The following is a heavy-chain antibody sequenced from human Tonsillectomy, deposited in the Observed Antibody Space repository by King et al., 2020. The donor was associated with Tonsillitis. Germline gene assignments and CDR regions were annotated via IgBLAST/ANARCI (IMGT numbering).Heavy chain of an antibody. J-gene: IGHJ4*02. CDR2: IWYVGCEK. CDR3: AREPGEGSSHFEY. CDR1: GFSFSSYG. V-gene: IGHV3-33*01. D-gene: IGHD1-14*01. Sequence: VQLQESGGGVVQPGRSLRLSCAASGFSFSSYGMHWVRQAPGKGLEWVAVIWYVGCEKHYADSVKGRFTISSDNSKNTLYLQMNSLRAEDTAVYYCAREPGEGSSHFEYWGQGSLVTVSS.